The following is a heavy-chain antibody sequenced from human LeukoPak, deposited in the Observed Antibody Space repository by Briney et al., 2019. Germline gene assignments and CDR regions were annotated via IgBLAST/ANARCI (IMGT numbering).Heavy chain of an antibody. CDR1: RSTISSNY. J-gene: IGHJ4*02. Sequence: PGGSLRLSCAASRSTISSNYMSWVRQAPGKGLDWVSVISSGGSTYYSDSVKGRFTISRDNSKNTLYLQMNALRAEDTAVYYCARGLYSSGWYFDYWGQGTLVTVSS. CDR3: ARGLYSSGWYFDY. D-gene: IGHD6-19*01. CDR2: ISSGGST. V-gene: IGHV3-66*01.